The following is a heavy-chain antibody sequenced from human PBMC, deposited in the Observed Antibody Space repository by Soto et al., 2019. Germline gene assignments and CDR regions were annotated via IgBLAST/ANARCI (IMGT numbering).Heavy chain of an antibody. CDR1: GYTFTSYD. CDR3: ARSGHLYYYGSGSYYDAFDL. D-gene: IGHD3-10*01. J-gene: IGHJ3*01. Sequence: ASVKVSCKASGYTFTSYDINWVRQATGQGLEWMGWMNPNSGNTGYAQKFQGRVTMTRNTSISTAYMELSSLRSEDTAVYYCARSGHLYYYGSGSYYDAFDLWGQGTMVTVSS. V-gene: IGHV1-8*01. CDR2: MNPNSGNT.